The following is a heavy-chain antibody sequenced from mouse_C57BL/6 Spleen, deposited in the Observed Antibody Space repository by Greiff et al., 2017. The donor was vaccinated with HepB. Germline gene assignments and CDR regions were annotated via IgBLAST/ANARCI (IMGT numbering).Heavy chain of an antibody. CDR3: ASYYYGSRGDYAMDY. CDR1: GFTFSSYG. D-gene: IGHD1-1*01. Sequence: EVNLVESGGDLVKPGGSLKLSCAASGFTFSSYGMSWVRQTPDKRLEWVATISSGGSYTYYPDSVKGRFTISRDNAKNTLYLQMSSLKSEDTAMYYCASYYYGSRGDYAMDYWGQGTSVTVSS. V-gene: IGHV5-6*01. CDR2: ISSGGSYT. J-gene: IGHJ4*01.